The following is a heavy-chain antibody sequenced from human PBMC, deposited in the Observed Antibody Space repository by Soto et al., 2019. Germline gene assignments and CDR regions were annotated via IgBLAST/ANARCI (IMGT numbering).Heavy chain of an antibody. CDR2: ISYDGSNK. CDR1: GFTFSSYA. D-gene: IGHD2-2*01. Sequence: PGGSLRLSCAASGFTFSSYAMHWVRQAPGKGLEWVAVISYDGSNKYYADSVKGRFTISRDNSKNTLYLQMDSLRAEDTAVYYCAGGVYCSSTSCPMDVWGQGTTVTVS. J-gene: IGHJ6*02. V-gene: IGHV3-30-3*01. CDR3: AGGVYCSSTSCPMDV.